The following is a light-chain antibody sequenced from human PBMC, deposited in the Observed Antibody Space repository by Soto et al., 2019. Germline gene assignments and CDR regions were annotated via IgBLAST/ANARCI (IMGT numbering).Light chain of an antibody. CDR1: QSVSSN. CDR2: DAS. CDR3: QQYNNWPPLT. V-gene: IGKV3-15*01. Sequence: VLSQSPATLSLSPGDRATLSCRASQSVSSNLAWYQQKPGQAPRLLIYDASTRATGIPARFSGSGSGTEFTLTISSLQSEDFAVYYCQQYNNWPPLTFGGGTKVAIK. J-gene: IGKJ4*01.